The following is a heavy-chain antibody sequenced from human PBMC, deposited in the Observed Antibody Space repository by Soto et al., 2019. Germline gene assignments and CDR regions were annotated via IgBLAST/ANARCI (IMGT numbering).Heavy chain of an antibody. D-gene: IGHD3-3*01. CDR2: INHSGST. CDR1: DGSFSGDY. V-gene: IGHV4-34*01. J-gene: IGHJ5*02. CDR3: ARGVYQRSLTIGGVVKLNWFDP. Sequence: PPENLSLTCAVYDGSFSGDYWSWIRQPSGMGVEWIGEINHSGSTNYNPSLKSRYTISVDTSKKQFSLKLSSVTAADTAVYYCARGVYQRSLTIGGVVKLNWFDPWGQGTLVTVSS.